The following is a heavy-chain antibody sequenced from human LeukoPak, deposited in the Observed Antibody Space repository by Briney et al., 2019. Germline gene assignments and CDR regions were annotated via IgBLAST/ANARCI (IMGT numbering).Heavy chain of an antibody. V-gene: IGHV3-30*02. CDR1: GLTFSSYG. J-gene: IGHJ4*02. CDR3: AKEAIYSSSWYSADY. CDR2: IRYDGSNK. D-gene: IGHD6-13*01. Sequence: PGGSLRLSCAASGLTFSSYGMHWVRQAPGKGLEWVAFIRYDGSNKYYADSVKGRFTISRDNSKNTLYLQMNSLRAEDTAVYFCAKEAIYSSSWYSADYWGQGTLVTVSS.